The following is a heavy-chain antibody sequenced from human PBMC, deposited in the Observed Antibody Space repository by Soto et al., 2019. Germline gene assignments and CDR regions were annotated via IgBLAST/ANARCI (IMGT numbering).Heavy chain of an antibody. V-gene: IGHV1-3*01. D-gene: IGHD6-13*01. J-gene: IGHJ1*01. CDR2: INAGNGNT. CDR3: ARGQAHSSSWFAPPPEYFQH. Sequence: ASVKVSCKASGYTFTSYAMHWVRQAPGQRLEWMGWINAGNGNTKYSQKFQGRVTITRDTSASTAYMELSSLRSEDTAVYYCARGQAHSSSWFAPPPEYFQHWGQGTLVTV. CDR1: GYTFTSYA.